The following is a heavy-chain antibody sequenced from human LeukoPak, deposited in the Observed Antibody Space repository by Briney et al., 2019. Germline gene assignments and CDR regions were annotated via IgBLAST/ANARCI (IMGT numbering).Heavy chain of an antibody. CDR1: EFTFSSYA. CDR2: ISYDGSNK. Sequence: GGSLRLSCAASEFTFSSYAMHWVRQAPGKGLEWVATISYDGSNKYYADSVKGRFTISRDNSKNALYLQMNSLRAEDTAVYYCAKDSSSTRSFDYWGQGTLVTVSS. V-gene: IGHV3-30*04. J-gene: IGHJ4*02. D-gene: IGHD2-2*01. CDR3: AKDSSSTRSFDY.